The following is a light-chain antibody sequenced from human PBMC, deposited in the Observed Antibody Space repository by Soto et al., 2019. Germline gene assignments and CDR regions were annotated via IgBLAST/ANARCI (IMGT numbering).Light chain of an antibody. CDR3: SSYTSSYV. CDR1: SSDVGGYNY. CDR2: DVS. V-gene: IGLV2-14*01. Sequence: QSALTQPDSVSGSPGQSITISCTGTSSDVGGYNYVSWYQQHPGKAPKLMIYDVSNRPSGVSNRFSGSKSGNTASLTISGLQAEDEADYYCSSYTSSYVFGTGTKLTVL. J-gene: IGLJ1*01.